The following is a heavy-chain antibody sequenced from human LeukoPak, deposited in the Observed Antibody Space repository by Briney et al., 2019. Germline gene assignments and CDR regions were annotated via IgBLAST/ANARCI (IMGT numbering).Heavy chain of an antibody. V-gene: IGHV4-59*01. J-gene: IGHJ5*02. Sequence: PSETLSLTCTVSGGSISSYYWSWIRQPPGKGLEWIGYIYYSGSTNYNPSLKSRVTISVDTSKNQFSLKLSSVTAADTAVYYCARVGSKQGFHWFDPWGQGTLVTVSS. CDR3: ARVGSKQGFHWFDP. D-gene: IGHD2/OR15-2a*01. CDR2: IYYSGST. CDR1: GGSISSYY.